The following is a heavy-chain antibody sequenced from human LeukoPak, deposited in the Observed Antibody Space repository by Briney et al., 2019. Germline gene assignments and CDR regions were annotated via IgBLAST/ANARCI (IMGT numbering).Heavy chain of an antibody. D-gene: IGHD4-11*01. CDR2: IWYDGSDK. Sequence: GGSLRLSCAASGFTLSNYGMHWVRQAPGKGLEWVAVIWYDGSDKYYADSVKGRFTISKHNSKNTPFLQMSSLRAEDTAVYYCARVGSYSNYGFGDYWGQGTLVTVSS. V-gene: IGHV3-33*01. J-gene: IGHJ4*02. CDR1: GFTLSNYG. CDR3: ARVGSYSNYGFGDY.